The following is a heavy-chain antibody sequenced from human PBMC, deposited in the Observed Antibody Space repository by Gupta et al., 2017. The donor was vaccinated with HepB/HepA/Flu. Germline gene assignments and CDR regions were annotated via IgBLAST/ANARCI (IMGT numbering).Heavy chain of an antibody. CDR3: ARVNYYDSRGYSLDVFDI. CDR1: GFTLSDHY. Sequence: EVQLVESGGGLVQPGGSLRLSCAASGFTLSDHYVDWVRQAPGKGLEWVGRIRHKAKGYTTDYAASVKGRFTISRLDSQNSVFVQMNSLKTEDTAVYFCARVNYYDSRGYSLDVFDIWGRGTMVTVSS. J-gene: IGHJ3*02. CDR2: IRHKAKGYTT. D-gene: IGHD3-22*01. V-gene: IGHV3-72*01.